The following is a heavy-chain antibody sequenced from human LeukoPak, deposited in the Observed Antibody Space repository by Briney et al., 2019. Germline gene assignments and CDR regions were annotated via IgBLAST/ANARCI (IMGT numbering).Heavy chain of an antibody. CDR3: ASSPLISSGWLGFDY. V-gene: IGHV4-59*01. J-gene: IGHJ4*02. Sequence: SETLSLTCTVSGGSISSYYWSWIRQPPGKGLEWIGYIYHNENTRSTNFNPSLKSRVTISIDSSKNQFSLKLSSVTAADSAVYYCASSPLISSGWLGFDYWGQGTLVTVSS. CDR1: GGSISSYY. CDR2: IYHNENTRST. D-gene: IGHD6-19*01.